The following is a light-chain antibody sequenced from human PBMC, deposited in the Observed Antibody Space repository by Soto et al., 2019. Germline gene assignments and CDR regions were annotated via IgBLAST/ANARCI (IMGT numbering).Light chain of an antibody. J-gene: IGKJ5*01. V-gene: IGKV3-11*01. CDR3: QQRYNWPIT. CDR1: QSVSSY. CDR2: DVS. Sequence: EIVLTQSPATLSLSPGERATLSCRASQSVSSYLAWYQQTPGQAPRLLIYDVSKRATGIPARFSGSGSGTDFTLTISSLEPEDFAVYYCQQRYNWPITFGQGTRLEIK.